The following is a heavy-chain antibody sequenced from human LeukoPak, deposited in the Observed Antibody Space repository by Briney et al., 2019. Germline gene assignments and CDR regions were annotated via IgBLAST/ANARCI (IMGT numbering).Heavy chain of an antibody. Sequence: QAGGSPRLSCAGSGFPFSNYWMAWVRQAPGKGLEWVANMKEDGGEINYVDSVKGRFTISRDNAKNSLDLRMNSLRVDDTAVYYCVRDRGYSTFDYWGQGTLVIVSS. CDR2: MKEDGGEI. J-gene: IGHJ4*02. CDR1: GFPFSNYW. CDR3: VRDRGYSTFDY. D-gene: IGHD4-23*01. V-gene: IGHV3-7*01.